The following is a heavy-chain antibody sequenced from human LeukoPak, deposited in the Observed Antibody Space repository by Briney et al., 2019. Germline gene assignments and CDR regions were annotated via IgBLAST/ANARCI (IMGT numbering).Heavy chain of an antibody. CDR1: GFTFTNYW. D-gene: IGHD6-13*01. V-gene: IGHV3-7*03. Sequence: GGSLRLSCAASGFTFTNYWMNWDRQAPGKGLEWVAKVKQDGSEKYYVDSVKGRFTISRDNAKNSLYLQMNSLRAEDMALYYCVKDIAAAGTQGYFDYWGQGTLVTVSA. CDR2: VKQDGSEK. J-gene: IGHJ4*02. CDR3: VKDIAAAGTQGYFDY.